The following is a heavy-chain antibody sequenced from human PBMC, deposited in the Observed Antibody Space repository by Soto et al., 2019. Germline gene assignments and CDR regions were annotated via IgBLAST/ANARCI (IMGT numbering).Heavy chain of an antibody. V-gene: IGHV3-30-3*01. CDR1: GFSFSSYA. D-gene: IGHD3-3*01. CDR3: ARGFLEWLFRYYYYGMDV. J-gene: IGHJ6*02. Sequence: XGSLRLSCAASGFSFSSYAMHWVRQAPGKGLEWVAVISYDGSNKYYADSVKGRFTISRDNSKNTLYLQMNSLRAEDTAVYYCARGFLEWLFRYYYYGMDVCGQGTTVTVSS. CDR2: ISYDGSNK.